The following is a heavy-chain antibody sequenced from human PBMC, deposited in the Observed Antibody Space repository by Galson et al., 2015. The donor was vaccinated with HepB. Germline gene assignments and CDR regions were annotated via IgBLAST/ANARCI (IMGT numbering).Heavy chain of an antibody. CDR3: AKDGRGGHIYGD. Sequence: SLRLSCAASGFTFSSCAMSWVRQAPGKGLECISVISGGGSSTYYADSVKGRFTIPRDNSKNTVSLQMNSLRAEDTAVYYCAKDGRGGHIYGDWGQGTLVTVSS. CDR1: GFTFSSCA. V-gene: IGHV3-23*01. D-gene: IGHD5-18*01. J-gene: IGHJ4*02. CDR2: ISGGGSST.